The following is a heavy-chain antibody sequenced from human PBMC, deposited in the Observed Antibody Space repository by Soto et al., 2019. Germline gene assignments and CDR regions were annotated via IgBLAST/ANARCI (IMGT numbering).Heavy chain of an antibody. CDR1: GGSISSYY. CDR2: IYTSGST. J-gene: IGHJ6*02. V-gene: IGHV4-4*07. CDR3: ARDQRGGSWPNYYYYGMDV. Sequence: QVQLQESGPGLVKPSETLSLTCTVSGGSISSYYWSWIRQPAGKGLEWIGRIYTSGSTNYNPSLKGRVTMSVDTSKNQFSLKLRSVTAADTAVYYCARDQRGGSWPNYYYYGMDVWGQGTTVTVSS. D-gene: IGHD6-13*01.